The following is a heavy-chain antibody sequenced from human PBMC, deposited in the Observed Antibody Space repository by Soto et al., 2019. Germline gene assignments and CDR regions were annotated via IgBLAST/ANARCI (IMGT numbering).Heavy chain of an antibody. D-gene: IGHD4-17*01. CDR1: GGSISSGGYY. CDR2: IYYSGST. V-gene: IGHV4-31*03. CDR3: ARRYGYAFDI. Sequence: SETLSLTCTVSGGSISSGGYYWTWIRQHPGKGLQWIGYIYYSGSTYYNPSLKSRLTISVDTSKNQFSLKLSSVTAADTAVYYCARRYGYAFDIWGQGTMVTVSS. J-gene: IGHJ3*02.